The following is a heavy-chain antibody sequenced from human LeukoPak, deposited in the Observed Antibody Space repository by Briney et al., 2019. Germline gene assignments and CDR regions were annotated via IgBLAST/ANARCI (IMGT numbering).Heavy chain of an antibody. CDR3: ARETTAATGTVDY. D-gene: IGHD2-15*01. CDR2: INTDGSST. J-gene: IGHJ4*02. Sequence: GGSLRLSCAASGFTLSGYWMHWVRQAPGKGLVWVSRINTDGSSTSYADSVKGRFTISRDNAKNTLYLQMNSLRAEDTAVYYCARETTAATGTVDYWGQGTLVTVSS. V-gene: IGHV3-74*01. CDR1: GFTLSGYW.